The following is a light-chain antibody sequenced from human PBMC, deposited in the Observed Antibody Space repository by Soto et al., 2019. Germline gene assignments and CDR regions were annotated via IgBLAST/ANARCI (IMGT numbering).Light chain of an antibody. CDR1: QSVNKY. Sequence: DIQMTQSPSSLSASVGDRVTISCRASQSVNKYLSWYQQKPGNVPTLLIYAASTLQGGVPSRFNGSGFGTDFTVTISNLQPEDFATYYCQQSFSTPLSFGGGTKVEIK. V-gene: IGKV1-39*01. J-gene: IGKJ4*01. CDR2: AAS. CDR3: QQSFSTPLS.